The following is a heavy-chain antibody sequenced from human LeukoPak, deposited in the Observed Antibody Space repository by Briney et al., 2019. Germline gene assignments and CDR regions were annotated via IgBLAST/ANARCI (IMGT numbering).Heavy chain of an antibody. CDR3: ARGYCSGGTCYRPFFDY. CDR1: GGSIGSYY. D-gene: IGHD2-15*01. J-gene: IGHJ4*02. Sequence: SETLSLICLVSGGSIGSYYWSWMRPPPAKELAGIGHVSYSGSTNYNFTLKSRVPISVVTSKNQFSPKLGTVTAADTASYSCARGYCSGGTCYRPFFDYWGQGPLVTVSS. V-gene: IGHV4-59*01. CDR2: VSYSGST.